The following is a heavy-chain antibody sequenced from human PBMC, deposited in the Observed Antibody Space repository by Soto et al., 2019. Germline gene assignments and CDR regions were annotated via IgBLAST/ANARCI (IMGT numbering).Heavy chain of an antibody. V-gene: IGHV3-30-3*01. CDR3: ARDPGHQALFILEYFQH. J-gene: IGHJ1*01. CDR1: GFTLSSYA. D-gene: IGHD2-15*01. CDR2: ISYDGSNK. Sequence: PGGSLRLSCAASGFTLSSYAMHWVRQAPGKGLEWVAVISYDGSNKYYADSVKGRFTISRDNSKNTLYLQMNGLRAEDTAVYYCARDPGHQALFILEYFQHWGRGTLVTVSS.